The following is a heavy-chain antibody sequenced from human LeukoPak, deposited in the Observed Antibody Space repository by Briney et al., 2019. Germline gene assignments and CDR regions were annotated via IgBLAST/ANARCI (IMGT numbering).Heavy chain of an antibody. V-gene: IGHV1-18*01. D-gene: IGHD2-21*01. CDR3: ARDCGNCGGAPDDTFDI. Sequence: ASLKVSCKASGYTFSTYRISWMRQAPGQALEWMDWISAYTGNTNYAQNVQGRVTMTTDTSTSTTYLELRSLRSDDTAVYYCARDCGNCGGAPDDTFDIWGQGTMVTVSS. CDR2: ISAYTGNT. J-gene: IGHJ3*02. CDR1: GYTFSTYR.